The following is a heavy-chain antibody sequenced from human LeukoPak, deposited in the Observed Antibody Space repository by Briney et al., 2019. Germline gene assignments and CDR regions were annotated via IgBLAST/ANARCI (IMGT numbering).Heavy chain of an antibody. D-gene: IGHD3-22*01. Sequence: GEFLKISCKGSGYSFTSYWISWVRQMPGKGLEWMGRIDPSDSYTNYSPSFQGHVTISADKSISTAYLQWSSLKASDTAMYYCARGVDYYDSSGYDYWGQGTLVTVSS. V-gene: IGHV5-10-1*01. CDR2: IDPSDSYT. CDR1: GYSFTSYW. CDR3: ARGVDYYDSSGYDY. J-gene: IGHJ4*02.